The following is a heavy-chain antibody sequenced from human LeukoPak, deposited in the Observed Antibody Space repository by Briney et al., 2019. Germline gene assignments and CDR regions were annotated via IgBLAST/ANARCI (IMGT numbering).Heavy chain of an antibody. CDR2: INPSGGST. D-gene: IGHD6-19*01. CDR1: GGTFSSYA. V-gene: IGHV1-46*01. Sequence: ASVKVSCKASGGTFSSYAISWVRQAPGQGLEWMGIINPSGGSTSYAQKFQGRVTMTRDTSTSTVYMELSSLRSEDTAVYYCARERLVGYYYYGMDVWGQGTTVTVSS. J-gene: IGHJ6*02. CDR3: ARERLVGYYYYGMDV.